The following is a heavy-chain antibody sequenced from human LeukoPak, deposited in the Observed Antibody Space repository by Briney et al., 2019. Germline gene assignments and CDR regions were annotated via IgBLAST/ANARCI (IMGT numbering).Heavy chain of an antibody. V-gene: IGHV1-18*01. CDR3: ARTYYDILTGYFTPNFDY. Sequence: GASVKVSCKASGYIFTSYGISWVRQAPGQGLEWMGWISAYNGNTNYAQKLQGRVTMTTDTSTSTAYMELRSLRSDDTAVYYCARTYYDILTGYFTPNFDYWGQGTLVTVSS. CDR2: ISAYNGNT. J-gene: IGHJ4*02. CDR1: GYIFTSYG. D-gene: IGHD3-9*01.